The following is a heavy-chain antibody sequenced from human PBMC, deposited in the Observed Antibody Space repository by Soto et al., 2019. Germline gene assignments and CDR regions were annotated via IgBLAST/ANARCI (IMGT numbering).Heavy chain of an antibody. CDR2: ISYDGSNK. CDR3: AKVGDFWSGYYTPYYYYGMDV. V-gene: IGHV3-30*18. J-gene: IGHJ6*02. D-gene: IGHD3-3*01. CDR1: GFTFSSYG. Sequence: PGGSLRLSCAASGFTFSSYGMHWVRQAPGKGLEWVAVISYDGSNKYYADSVKGQFTISRDNSKNTLYLQMNSLRAEDTAVYYCAKVGDFWSGYYTPYYYYGMDVWGQGTTVTVSS.